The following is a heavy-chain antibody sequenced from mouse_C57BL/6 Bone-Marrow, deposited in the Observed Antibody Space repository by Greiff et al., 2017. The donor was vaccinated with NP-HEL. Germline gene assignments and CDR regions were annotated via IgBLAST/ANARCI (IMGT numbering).Heavy chain of an antibody. CDR3: ARCYDGYPYYFDY. V-gene: IGHV1-61*01. Sequence: VQLQQPGAELVRPGSSVKLSCKASGYTFTSYWMDWVTQRPGQGLEWIGNIYPSDSETHYNQKFKDKATLTVDKSSSTAYMQLSSLTSEDSAVYYCARCYDGYPYYFDYWGQGTTLTVSS. D-gene: IGHD2-3*01. J-gene: IGHJ2*01. CDR2: IYPSDSET. CDR1: GYTFTSYW.